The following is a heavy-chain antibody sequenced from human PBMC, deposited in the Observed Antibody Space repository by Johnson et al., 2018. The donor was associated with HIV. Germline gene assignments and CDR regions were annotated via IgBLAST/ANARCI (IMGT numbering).Heavy chain of an antibody. Sequence: VQLVESGGGLVQPGGSLRLSCAASGFTFSGYVMSWVRQAPGKGLEWVSVIYSGGSTYYADSVKGRFTISRDNSKNTLYLQMDSLRTEDTAVYYCAKELRPNSSGYYDFWSGYPNDAFDIWGQGTMVTVSS. D-gene: IGHD3-3*01. J-gene: IGHJ3*02. CDR2: IYSGGST. CDR3: AKELRPNSSGYYDFWSGYPNDAFDI. V-gene: IGHV3-66*02. CDR1: GFTFSGYV.